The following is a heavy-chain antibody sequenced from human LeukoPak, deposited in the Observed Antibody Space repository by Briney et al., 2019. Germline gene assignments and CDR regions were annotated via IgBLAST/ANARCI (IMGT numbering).Heavy chain of an antibody. Sequence: SETLSLTCTVSGDSTSSYYWNWIRQPAGKGLEWIGRIYTSGSANYNPSLKSRVDMSVDRSKTRFSLKLRSVTAADTAVYYCARASYDSSGYYSLDYWGQGTPVTVSS. CDR1: GDSTSSYY. D-gene: IGHD3-22*01. CDR3: ARASYDSSGYYSLDY. V-gene: IGHV4-4*07. CDR2: IYTSGSA. J-gene: IGHJ4*02.